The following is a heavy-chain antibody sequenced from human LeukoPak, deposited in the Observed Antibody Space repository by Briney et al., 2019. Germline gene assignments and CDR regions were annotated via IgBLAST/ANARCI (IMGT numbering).Heavy chain of an antibody. Sequence: SETLSLTCTVSGDSITTYYWSWIRQPPGKGLEWIGYIFQSGTTNYNPSLKSRVTISVDTSKNQFSLKLSSVTAADTAVYYCARDGYCSSTSCYRYYYYMDVWGKGTTVTISS. J-gene: IGHJ6*03. CDR1: GDSITTYY. CDR3: ARDGYCSSTSCYRYYYYMDV. V-gene: IGHV4-59*12. CDR2: IFQSGTT. D-gene: IGHD2-2*01.